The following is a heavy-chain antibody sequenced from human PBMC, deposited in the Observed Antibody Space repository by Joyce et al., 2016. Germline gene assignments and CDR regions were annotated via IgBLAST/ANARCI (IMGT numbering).Heavy chain of an antibody. CDR1: GFTVTSKY. Sequence: EVQLVESGGGLVQPGGSLRLSCVVSGFTVTSKYISWVRQAPGKGVEWVSVLYTAGTTFYADSVKGRFTISRHSSRSTVYLQLNSLRTEDTAVYYCATLRSGYSSSSSMFDYWGQGTLVTVSS. CDR3: ATLRSGYSSSSSMFDY. J-gene: IGHJ4*02. D-gene: IGHD5-18*01. V-gene: IGHV3-53*04. CDR2: LYTAGTT.